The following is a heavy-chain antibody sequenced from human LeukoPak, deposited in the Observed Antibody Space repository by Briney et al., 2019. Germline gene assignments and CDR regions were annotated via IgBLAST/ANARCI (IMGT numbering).Heavy chain of an antibody. CDR2: IYYTGNT. Sequence: NPSETLSLTCTVSGGSISSYYWSWIRQPPGKGLEWIGYIYYTGNTHYNFSLKSRVTISVATSKNQFSLKLSSVTAADTATYYCAREGRDRNRFEYWGHGTLVTVPS. J-gene: IGHJ4*01. V-gene: IGHV4-59*01. CDR3: AREGRDRNRFEY. D-gene: IGHD1-14*01. CDR1: GGSISSYY.